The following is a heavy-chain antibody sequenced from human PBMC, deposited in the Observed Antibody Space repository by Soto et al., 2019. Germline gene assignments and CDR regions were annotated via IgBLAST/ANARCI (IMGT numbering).Heavy chain of an antibody. CDR2: IYHIGHT. V-gene: IGHV4-4*02. J-gene: IGHJ6*02. CDR1: GASISSSNW. CDR3: ARRTWGMDV. Sequence: QVQLQESGPGLVKPSGTLSLTCAVSGASISSSNWWSWVRQPPGKGLEWIGEIYHIGHTNYNPSLESRVTISVDKSNNQFSLRLSSVTAADTVVYYCARRTWGMDVWGQGSTVIVSS. D-gene: IGHD2-8*01.